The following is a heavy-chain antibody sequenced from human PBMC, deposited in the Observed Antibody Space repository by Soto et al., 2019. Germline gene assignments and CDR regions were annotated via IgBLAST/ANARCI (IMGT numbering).Heavy chain of an antibody. Sequence: SETLSLTXTVSGGSISSYYWSWIRQPAGKGLEWIGRIYTSGSTNYNPSLKSRVTTSVDTSKNQFSLKLSSVTAADTAVYYCARTRNLWFGELSDWGQGTLVTVSS. D-gene: IGHD3-10*01. V-gene: IGHV4-4*07. CDR1: GGSISSYY. J-gene: IGHJ4*02. CDR2: IYTSGST. CDR3: ARTRNLWFGELSD.